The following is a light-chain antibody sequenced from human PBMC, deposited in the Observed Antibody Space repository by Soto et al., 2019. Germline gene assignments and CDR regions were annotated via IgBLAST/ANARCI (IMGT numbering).Light chain of an antibody. V-gene: IGKV3-11*01. Sequence: EIVLTQSPATLSLSPGERATLSCRASQSVSSYLVWYQQKPGQAPRVLISDAYNRATGIPARFSGSGSGKDVTLTISSLEPEDFADYYCQQRNNWPVTFGGGTKVEIK. CDR1: QSVSSY. J-gene: IGKJ4*01. CDR3: QQRNNWPVT. CDR2: DAY.